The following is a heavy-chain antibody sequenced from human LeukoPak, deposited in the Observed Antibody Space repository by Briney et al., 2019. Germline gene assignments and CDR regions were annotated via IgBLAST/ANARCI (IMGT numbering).Heavy chain of an antibody. Sequence: ASVKVSCKASGYTFTSYDINWVRQATGQGLEWMGWMNPNSGNTGYAQKFQGRVTITRNTPISTAYMELSSLRSEDTAVYYCARIKGYMVRGVLDAFDIWGQGTMVTVSS. CDR1: GYTFTSYD. V-gene: IGHV1-8*03. CDR2: MNPNSGNT. J-gene: IGHJ3*02. D-gene: IGHD3-10*01. CDR3: ARIKGYMVRGVLDAFDI.